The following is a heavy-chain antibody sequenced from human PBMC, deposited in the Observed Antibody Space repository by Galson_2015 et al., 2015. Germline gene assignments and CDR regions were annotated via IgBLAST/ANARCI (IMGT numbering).Heavy chain of an antibody. D-gene: IGHD6-13*01. V-gene: IGHV4-4*02. J-gene: IGHJ4*02. CDR2: IYHSGST. CDR3: ARGVESSSWNYFDY. CDR1: GGSLSSSNW. Sequence: ETLSLTCAVSGGSLSSSNWWSWVRQPPGKGLEWIGEIYHSGSTNYNPSLKSRVTISVGKSKNQFSLKLSSVTAADTAVYYCARGVESSSWNYFDYWGQGTLVTVSS.